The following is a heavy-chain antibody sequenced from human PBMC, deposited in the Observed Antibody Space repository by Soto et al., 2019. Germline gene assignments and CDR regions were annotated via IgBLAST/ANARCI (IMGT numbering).Heavy chain of an antibody. CDR2: ISYDGSNK. CDR3: ARDDYAF. CDR1: GFSFISYA. D-gene: IGHD4-17*01. V-gene: IGHV3-30-3*01. J-gene: IGHJ4*02. Sequence: PWGSLRLSCAASGFSFISYAIHWVRQAPGKGLEWVAVISYDGSNKYYADSVKGRFTISRDNSKNTLYLQMNSLRAEDTAVYYCARDDYAFWGQGTLVTVSS.